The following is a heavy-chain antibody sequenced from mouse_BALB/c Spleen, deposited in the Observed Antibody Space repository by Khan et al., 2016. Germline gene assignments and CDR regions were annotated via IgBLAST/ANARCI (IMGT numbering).Heavy chain of an antibody. CDR1: DYTFTSYD. V-gene: IGHV1S56*01. CDR3: GRGGPAWLAY. CDR2: IYPGDGST. Sequence: QVQLKESGPELVKPGALVKISCKASDYTFTSYDINWVRQRPGQGLQWIGWIYPGDGSTKYNEKFKDRATLTADKSSSTAYMQLSSLTSENSAVYFCGRGGPAWLAYWGQGTLVTVSA. J-gene: IGHJ3*01.